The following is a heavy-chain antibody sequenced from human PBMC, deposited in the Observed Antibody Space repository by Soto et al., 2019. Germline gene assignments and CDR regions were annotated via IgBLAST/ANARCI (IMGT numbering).Heavy chain of an antibody. D-gene: IGHD3-10*01. J-gene: IGHJ4*02. V-gene: IGHV3-23*01. Sequence: EVQLLESGGGLVQPGGSRRLSCAASGFTFRDYGMSWVRQAPGKGLEWVSGISGGATYYADSVKGRFVMSRDDSKNTLFLERDSLRVEDTAVYYCTKDSGWTSADWGEGTLVTVSS. CDR1: GFTFRDYG. CDR2: ISGGAT. CDR3: TKDSGWTSAD.